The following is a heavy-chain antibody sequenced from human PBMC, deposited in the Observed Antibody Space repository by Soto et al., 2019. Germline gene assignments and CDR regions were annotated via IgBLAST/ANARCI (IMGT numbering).Heavy chain of an antibody. J-gene: IGHJ6*02. D-gene: IGHD3-10*01. CDR2: ISGSGGST. V-gene: IGHV3-23*01. CDR3: AKDNYGYWDYYYYGMDV. CDR1: GFTFSSYA. Sequence: GGSLRLSCAASGFTFSSYAMSWVRQAPGKGLEWVSAISGSGGSTYYADSVKGRFTISRDNSKNTLYLQMNSLRAEDTAVYYCAKDNYGYWDYYYYGMDVWGQGTTVTVSS.